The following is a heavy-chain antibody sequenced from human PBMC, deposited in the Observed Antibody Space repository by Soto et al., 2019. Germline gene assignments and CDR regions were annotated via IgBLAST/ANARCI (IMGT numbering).Heavy chain of an antibody. Sequence: GGSLRLSCAASGFTFISYGIHWVRQAPGKGLEWVALISYDGNNKYYADSVKGRFTISRDNIKNMLYLQMNSLRAEDTAVYYCAKTGSGWYFDYWGQGTLVTVSS. CDR3: AKTGSGWYFDY. D-gene: IGHD6-19*01. CDR2: ISYDGNNK. V-gene: IGHV3-30*18. CDR1: GFTFISYG. J-gene: IGHJ4*02.